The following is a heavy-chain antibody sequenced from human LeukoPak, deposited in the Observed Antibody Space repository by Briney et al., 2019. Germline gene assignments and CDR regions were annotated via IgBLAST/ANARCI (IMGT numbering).Heavy chain of an antibody. Sequence: PGGSLRLSCVASGFTFSRSPMTWVRQGPGKGLEWVSSISDDGYTTYYADSVKGRFTVSRDNSRDTLYVQMNSLRDEDTALYCARVATLHSFYMDVWGKGPTVTISS. J-gene: IGHJ6*03. D-gene: IGHD5-12*01. CDR3: RVATLHSFYMDV. CDR2: ISDDGYTT. V-gene: IGHV3-23*01. CDR1: GFTFSRSP.